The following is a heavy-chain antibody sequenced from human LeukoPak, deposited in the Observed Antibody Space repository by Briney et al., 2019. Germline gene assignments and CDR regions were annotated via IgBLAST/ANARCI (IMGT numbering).Heavy chain of an antibody. Sequence: QAGGSLRLSCAASGFTFSSYGMHWVRQAPGKGLEWVAFIRYDGSNKYYADSVKGRLTISRDNSKNTLYLQMNSLRAEDTAVYYCAKGSSGYSYALDAFDIWGQGTMVTVSS. CDR2: IRYDGSNK. CDR1: GFTFSSYG. V-gene: IGHV3-30*02. J-gene: IGHJ3*02. CDR3: AKGSSGYSYALDAFDI. D-gene: IGHD5-18*01.